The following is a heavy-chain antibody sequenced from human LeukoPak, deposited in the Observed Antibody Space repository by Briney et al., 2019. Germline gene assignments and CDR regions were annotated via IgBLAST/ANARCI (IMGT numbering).Heavy chain of an antibody. V-gene: IGHV3-33*01. CDR1: GFTFSSYG. CDR2: IWYDGSNK. D-gene: IGHD5-24*01. CDR3: ARDEMATTPEYFDY. J-gene: IGHJ4*02. Sequence: GGSLRLSCAASGFTFSSYGMHWVRQAPGKGLEWVAVIWYDGSNKYYADSVKGRFTISRDNSKNTLYLQMNSLRAEDTAVYYCARDEMATTPEYFDYWGQGTLVTVSS.